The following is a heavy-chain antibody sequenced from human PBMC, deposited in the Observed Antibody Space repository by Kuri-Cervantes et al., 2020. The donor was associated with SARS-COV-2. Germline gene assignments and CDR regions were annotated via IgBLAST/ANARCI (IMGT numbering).Heavy chain of an antibody. V-gene: IGHV4-59*12. D-gene: IGHD1-14*01. Sequence: ESLKISCTVSGCSIRSYYWSLIRQPPGKGLEWIGYIYYSGSTNYNPALNSRVTISVDTSKNQFSLKLSSVTAADTAVYYCARRKLGGAFDIWGQGTMVTVSS. CDR1: GCSIRSYY. CDR3: ARRKLGGAFDI. CDR2: IYYSGST. J-gene: IGHJ3*02.